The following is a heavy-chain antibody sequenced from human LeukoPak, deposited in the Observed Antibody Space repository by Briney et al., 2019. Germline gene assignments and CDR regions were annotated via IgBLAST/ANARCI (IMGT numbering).Heavy chain of an antibody. CDR3: AAVWYYYDSAKPGEVDY. V-gene: IGHV1-58*02. J-gene: IGHJ4*02. D-gene: IGHD3-22*01. Sequence: SVNVSCTASGFTFTSSAMQWVRQARGQRLEWIGWIVVGSGNTNYAQKFQERVTITRDMSTSTDYMELSSLRSEDTAVYYCAAVWYYYDSAKPGEVDYWGQGTLVTVSS. CDR1: GFTFTSSA. CDR2: IVVGSGNT.